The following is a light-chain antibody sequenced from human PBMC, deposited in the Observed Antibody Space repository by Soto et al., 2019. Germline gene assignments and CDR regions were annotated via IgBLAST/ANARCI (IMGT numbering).Light chain of an antibody. Sequence: QSVLAQPPSASGTPGQRVTISCSGSRSNIGSNTVSWYQQVPGTAPKLLIYTNTQRPSGVPDRFSGSKSGASASLAISGLQSEDEADYYCAAWDASLNGYVFGPGTKV. V-gene: IGLV1-44*01. J-gene: IGLJ1*01. CDR1: RSNIGSNT. CDR2: TNT. CDR3: AAWDASLNGYV.